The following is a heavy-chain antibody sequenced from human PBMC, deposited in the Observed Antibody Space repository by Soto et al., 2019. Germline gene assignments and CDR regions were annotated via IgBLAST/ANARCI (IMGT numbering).Heavy chain of an antibody. CDR2: IVVGSGNT. CDR1: GFTFTGSA. V-gene: IGHV1-58*01. CDR3: AAVHYDFWSGYYWYGMDV. J-gene: IGHJ6*02. Sequence: SVKVSCKTSGFTFTGSAVQRVRQARGQRLEWIGWIVVGSGNTNYAQKFQERVTITRDMSTSTAYMELSSLRSEDTAVYYCAAVHYDFWSGYYWYGMDVWGQGTTVTVSS. D-gene: IGHD3-3*01.